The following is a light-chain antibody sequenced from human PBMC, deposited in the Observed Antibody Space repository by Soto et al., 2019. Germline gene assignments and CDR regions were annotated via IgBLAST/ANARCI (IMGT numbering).Light chain of an antibody. V-gene: IGLV1-51*01. CDR1: SSNIGNNY. CDR2: DNN. CDR3: GTWDSSLSAGV. J-gene: IGLJ2*01. Sequence: QSVLTQPPSVSAAPGQKVTISCSGSSSNIGNNYVSWYQQLTGTAPKLLIYDNNKRHSWIPDRFSGSKSGTSATLGITGLQTGDEADYYCGTWDSSLSAGVFGGGTKLTVL.